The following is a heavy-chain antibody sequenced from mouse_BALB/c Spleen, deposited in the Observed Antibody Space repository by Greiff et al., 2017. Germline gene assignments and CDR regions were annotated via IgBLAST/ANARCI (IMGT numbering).Heavy chain of an antibody. CDR1: GFSLTSYG. V-gene: IGHV2-9*02. Sequence: QVQLKESGPGLVAPSQSLSITCTVSGFSLTSYGVHWVRQPPGKGLEWLGVIWAGGSTNYNSALMSRLSISKDNSKIQVFLKMNSLQTDDTAMYYCARKGEITTATFAYWGQGTLVTVSA. CDR2: IWAGGST. J-gene: IGHJ3*01. D-gene: IGHD1-2*01. CDR3: ARKGEITTATFAY.